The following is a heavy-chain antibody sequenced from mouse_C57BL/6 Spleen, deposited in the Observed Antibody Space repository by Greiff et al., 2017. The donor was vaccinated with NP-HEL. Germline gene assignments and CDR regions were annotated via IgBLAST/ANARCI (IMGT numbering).Heavy chain of an antibody. CDR2: IDPSDSYT. J-gene: IGHJ1*03. Sequence: QVQLQQSGAELVRPGTSVKLSCKASGYTFTSYWMHWVKQRPGQGLEWIGVIDPSDSYTNYNQKFKGKATLTVDTSSSTAYMQISRLTSEDSAVYYCARSGYYSNYRYFDVWGTGTTVTVSS. CDR3: ARSGYYSNYRYFDV. V-gene: IGHV1-59*01. D-gene: IGHD2-5*01. CDR1: GYTFTSYW.